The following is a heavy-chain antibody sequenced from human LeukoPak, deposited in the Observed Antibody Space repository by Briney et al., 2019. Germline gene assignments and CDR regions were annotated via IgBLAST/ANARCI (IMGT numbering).Heavy chain of an antibody. Sequence: SGGSLRLSCAASGFTVSNSYMSWVRQAPGKGLEWVSVIYSGGSTYYADSVKGRFTISRDNSKNTLYLQMNSLRAEDTAVYHCAKDYYGDWGQGTLVTVSS. V-gene: IGHV3-53*05. CDR1: GFTVSNSY. CDR2: IYSGGST. J-gene: IGHJ4*02. CDR3: AKDYYGD. D-gene: IGHD3-10*01.